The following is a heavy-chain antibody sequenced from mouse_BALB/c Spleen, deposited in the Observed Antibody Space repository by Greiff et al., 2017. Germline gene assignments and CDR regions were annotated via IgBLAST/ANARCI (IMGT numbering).Heavy chain of an antibody. CDR2: INPGSGGT. J-gene: IGHJ2*01. CDR3: ARGYGNPYYFDY. D-gene: IGHD2-1*01. Sequence: QVQLQQSGAELVRPGTSVKVSCKASGYAFTNYLIEWVKQRPGQGLEWIGVINPGSGGTNYNEKFKGKATLTADKSSSTAYMQLSSLTSDYSAVYFCARGYGNPYYFDYWGQGTTLTVSS. CDR1: GYAFTNYL. V-gene: IGHV1-54*01.